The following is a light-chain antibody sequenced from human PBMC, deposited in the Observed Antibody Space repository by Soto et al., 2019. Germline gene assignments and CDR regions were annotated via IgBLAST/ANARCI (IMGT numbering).Light chain of an antibody. Sequence: QALLTRPRAVCGSPGQSGTISFPLTIIDVGGYKFVSWYQQHTGTAPKLMIYEVSNRPSGVSSRFSGSKSGNTASLTISGLQAEDEADYFCGSYTGSIYVFGNGTKDTVL. J-gene: IGLJ1*01. CDR1: IIDVGGYKF. V-gene: IGLV2-14*01. CDR2: EVS. CDR3: GSYTGSIYV.